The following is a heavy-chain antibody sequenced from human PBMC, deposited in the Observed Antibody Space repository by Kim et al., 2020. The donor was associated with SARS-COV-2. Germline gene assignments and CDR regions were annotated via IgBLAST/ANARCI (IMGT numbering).Heavy chain of an antibody. CDR3: ARVVAASSSYWYFDL. V-gene: IGHV4-59*01. Sequence: PSLKSRVTISVDTSKNQFSLKLSSVTAADTAVYYCARVVAASSSYWYFDLWGRGTLVTVSS. D-gene: IGHD2-15*01. J-gene: IGHJ2*01.